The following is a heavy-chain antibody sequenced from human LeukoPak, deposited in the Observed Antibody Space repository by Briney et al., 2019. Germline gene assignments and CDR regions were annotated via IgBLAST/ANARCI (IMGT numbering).Heavy chain of an antibody. Sequence: GGSLRLSCAASGFTFSNYAILWVRQAPGKGLEWVAVISYDGSNKYYADSVKGRFTISRDNSKNTLYLQMNSLRAEDTAVYYCAKAYNWNDGAFDIWGQGTMVTVSS. V-gene: IGHV3-30*04. J-gene: IGHJ3*02. CDR3: AKAYNWNDGAFDI. CDR1: GFTFSNYA. CDR2: ISYDGSNK. D-gene: IGHD1-20*01.